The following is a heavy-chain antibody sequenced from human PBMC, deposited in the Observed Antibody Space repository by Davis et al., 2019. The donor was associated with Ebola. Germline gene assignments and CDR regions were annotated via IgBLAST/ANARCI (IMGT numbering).Heavy chain of an antibody. V-gene: IGHV5-10-1*01. Sequence: GESLKISCKGSGYSFTNYWISWVRQMPGKGLEWMGRIDPSDSYTDYSPSFQGHVTISADKSISTAYLQWSSLKASDTAMYYCARFLEWKVDYWGQGTLVTVSS. J-gene: IGHJ4*02. CDR3: ARFLEWKVDY. CDR2: IDPSDSYT. CDR1: GYSFTNYW. D-gene: IGHD3-3*01.